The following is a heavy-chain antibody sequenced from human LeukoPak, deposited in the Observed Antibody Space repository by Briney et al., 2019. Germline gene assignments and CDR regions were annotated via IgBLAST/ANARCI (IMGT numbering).Heavy chain of an antibody. CDR2: ISWNSGSI. CDR3: AKDMSSGSYGYYYGVDV. V-gene: IGHV3-9*01. J-gene: IGHJ6*02. D-gene: IGHD1-26*01. Sequence: GGSLRLSCAASGFTFDDYAMHWVRQAPGKGLEWVSGISWNSGSIGYADSVKGRFTISRDNAKNSLYLQMNSLRAEDTALYYCAKDMSSGSYGYYYGVDVWGQGTTVTVSS. CDR1: GFTFDDYA.